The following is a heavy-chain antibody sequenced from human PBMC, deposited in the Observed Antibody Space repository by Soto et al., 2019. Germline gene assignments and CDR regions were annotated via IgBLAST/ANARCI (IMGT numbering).Heavy chain of an antibody. J-gene: IGHJ4*02. CDR1: GYTFTGYD. CDR3: AGEKVGTTGIDF. D-gene: IGHD1-26*01. Sequence: QAPLVQSGAEVKKPGASVKVSCTASGYTFTGYDINWVRQATGQGLEWMGWMNPNSGNTGYAQNFQGRVTMTRDNSITTAYVELTSLRDYDSAVYYCAGEKVGTTGIDFWGQGTLVTVSS. V-gene: IGHV1-8*01. CDR2: MNPNSGNT.